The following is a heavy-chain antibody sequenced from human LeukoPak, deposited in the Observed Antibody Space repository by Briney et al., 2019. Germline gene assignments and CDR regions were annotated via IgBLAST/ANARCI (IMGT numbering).Heavy chain of an antibody. D-gene: IGHD6-19*01. CDR2: ISAYNGNT. CDR1: GYTFTSYG. V-gene: IGHV1-18*01. Sequence: ASVKVSCKASGYTFTSYGISWVRQAPGQGLEWMGWISAYNGNTNYAQKLQGRVTMTTDTSTSTAYMELRSLRSEDTAVYYCARRIAVAGTHAPFDYWGQGTLVTVSS. J-gene: IGHJ4*02. CDR3: ARRIAVAGTHAPFDY.